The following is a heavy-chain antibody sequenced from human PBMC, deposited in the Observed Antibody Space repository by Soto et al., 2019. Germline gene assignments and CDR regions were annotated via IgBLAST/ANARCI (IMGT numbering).Heavy chain of an antibody. J-gene: IGHJ3*02. V-gene: IGHV3-74*01. D-gene: IGHD3-10*01. Sequence: TVSCRVAEVCCTSFWTHCFRQTPVNGLVSVSRIKSDGSSTSYADSVKGRFTISRDNAKNTLYLQMNSLRAEDTAVYYCARDHNVLLWFGEISKDALDISGQGNMVSV. CDR3: ARDHNVLLWFGEISKDALDI. CDR1: EVCCTSFW. CDR2: IKSDGSST.